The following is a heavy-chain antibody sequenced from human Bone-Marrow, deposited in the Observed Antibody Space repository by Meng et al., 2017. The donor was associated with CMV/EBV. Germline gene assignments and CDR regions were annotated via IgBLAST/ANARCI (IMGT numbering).Heavy chain of an antibody. CDR2: ISYDGSNK. V-gene: IGHV3-30-3*01. CDR1: GFTFSSYA. Sequence: GESLKISCAASGFTFSSYAMHWVRQAPGKGLEWVAVISYDGSNKYYADSVKGRFTISRDNAKNPLHLQMNSLRAEDTALYYCARAVGVTIVDALDFWGQGTMVTVSS. D-gene: IGHD1-26*01. J-gene: IGHJ3*01. CDR3: ARAVGVTIVDALDF.